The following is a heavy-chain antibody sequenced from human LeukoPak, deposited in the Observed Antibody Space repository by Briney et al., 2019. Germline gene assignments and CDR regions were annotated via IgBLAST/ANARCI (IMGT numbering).Heavy chain of an antibody. J-gene: IGHJ4*02. V-gene: IGHV3-53*01. CDR1: GFTVSSNY. CDR3: ARVWGSGFFDY. Sequence: PGGSLRLSCAASGFTVSSNYMSWVRQAPGKGLEWVSVIYSGGGTYYADSVKGRFTISRDNSKNTLYLQMNGLRAEDTAVYYCARVWGSGFFDYWGQGTLVTVSS. CDR2: IYSGGGT. D-gene: IGHD6-19*01.